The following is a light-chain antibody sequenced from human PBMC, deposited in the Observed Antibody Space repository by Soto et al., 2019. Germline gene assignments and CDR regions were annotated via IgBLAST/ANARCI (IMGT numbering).Light chain of an antibody. CDR2: EVT. J-gene: IGLJ1*01. CDR1: SGDIDNYNY. CDR3: SSYVGSNNFV. V-gene: IGLV2-8*01. Sequence: QSVLTQPPSASGSPGQSVTISCTGTSGDIDNYNYVSWYLQHPGKAPKLLIFEVTKRPSGVPDRFSGSKSGDTAFLTVSGLQADDEADYYCSSYVGSNNFVFGTGTRSPS.